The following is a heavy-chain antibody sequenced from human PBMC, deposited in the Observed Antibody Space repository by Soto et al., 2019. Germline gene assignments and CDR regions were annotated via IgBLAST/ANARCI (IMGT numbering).Heavy chain of an antibody. J-gene: IGHJ4*02. D-gene: IGHD3-3*01. CDR3: AKDVGSEATYVLRFLEWLLYFDY. Sequence: GGSLRLSCAASGFTFSSYAMSWVRQAPGKGLEWVSAISGSGGSTYYADSVKGRFTISRDNSKNTLYLQMNSLRAEDTAVYYCAKDVGSEATYVLRFLEWLLYFDYWGQGTLVTISS. V-gene: IGHV3-23*01. CDR1: GFTFSSYA. CDR2: ISGSGGST.